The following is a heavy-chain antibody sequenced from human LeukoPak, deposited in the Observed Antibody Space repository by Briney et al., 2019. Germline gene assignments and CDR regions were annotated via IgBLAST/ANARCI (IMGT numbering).Heavy chain of an antibody. V-gene: IGHV4-4*09. J-gene: IGHJ6*03. CDR1: GGSISSYY. CDR3: ARHCLLCTYYYMDV. D-gene: IGHD2-2*01. CDR2: IYTSGST. Sequence: SETLSLTCTVSGGSISSYYWSWIRQPPGKGLEWIGYIYTSGSTNYNPSLKSRVTISVDTSKNQFSLKLSSVTAADTAVYYCARHCLLCTYYYMDVWGKGTTVTVSS.